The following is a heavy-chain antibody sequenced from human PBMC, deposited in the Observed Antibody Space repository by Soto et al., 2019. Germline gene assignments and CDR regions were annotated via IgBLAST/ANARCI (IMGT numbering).Heavy chain of an antibody. D-gene: IGHD2-2*01. V-gene: IGHV4-31*03. Sequence: PSETLSLTCTVAGGSIRSGGYYWSWIRQHPGKGLEWIGYIYYSGSTYYNPSLKSRVTISVDTSKNQFSLKLSSVTAADTAVYYCARASRGGSNWFDPWGQGTLVTVSS. CDR1: GGSIRSGGYY. CDR3: ARASRGGSNWFDP. J-gene: IGHJ5*02. CDR2: IYYSGST.